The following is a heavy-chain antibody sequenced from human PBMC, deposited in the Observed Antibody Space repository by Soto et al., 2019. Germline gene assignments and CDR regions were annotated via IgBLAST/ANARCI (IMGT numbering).Heavy chain of an antibody. J-gene: IGHJ6*02. Sequence: EVQLVESGGGLVQPGGSLRLSCAASGFTFSSYDMHWVRQATGKGLEWVSAIGTAGDTYYPGSEKGRFTISRENAKNSLYLQMNSLRAEDTAVYYCARVPTLYYYGMDVWGQGTTVTVSS. CDR3: ARVPTLYYYGMDV. CDR2: IGTAGDT. CDR1: GFTFSSYD. V-gene: IGHV3-13*01.